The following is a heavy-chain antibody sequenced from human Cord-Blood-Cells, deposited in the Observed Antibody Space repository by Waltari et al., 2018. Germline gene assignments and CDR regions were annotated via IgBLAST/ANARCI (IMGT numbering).Heavy chain of an antibody. CDR1: GYTFTGYY. CDR3: ARAHIAAAGREGWFDP. J-gene: IGHJ5*02. CDR2: INPNSGGT. V-gene: IGHV1-2*02. D-gene: IGHD6-13*01. Sequence: QVQLVQSGAEVKKPGASVKVSCKASGYTFTGYYMHWVRQAPGQGLEWMGGINPNSGGTNNAQKFQGRVTMTRDTSISTAYMELSRLRSDDTAVYYCARAHIAAAGREGWFDPWGQGTLVTVSS.